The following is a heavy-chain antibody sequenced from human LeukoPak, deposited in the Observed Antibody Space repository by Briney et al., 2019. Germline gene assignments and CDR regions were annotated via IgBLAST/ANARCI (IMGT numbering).Heavy chain of an antibody. CDR1: GFTFSSYW. J-gene: IGHJ4*02. CDR2: INSDGSST. D-gene: IGHD1-7*01. V-gene: IGHV3-74*01. Sequence: PGGSLRLSCAASGFTFSSYWMHWVRQAPGKGLVWVSRINSDGSSTSYADSVKGRFTISRDNAKNTLYLQMNSLRAEDTAVYYCARETGTTVGLDYWGQGTLVTVSS. CDR3: ARETGTTVGLDY.